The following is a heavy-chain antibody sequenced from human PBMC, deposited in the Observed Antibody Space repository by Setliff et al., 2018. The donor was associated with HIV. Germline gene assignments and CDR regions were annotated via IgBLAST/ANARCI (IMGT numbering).Heavy chain of an antibody. J-gene: IGHJ6*02. D-gene: IGHD3-10*01. Sequence: LSLTCAVYGGSFSGYSWSWIRQPPGKGLEWIGEINHSGYTNYNPSLESRVTISVDTSENQFSLKLSSVTAADTAVYYCARGRGAIWFGVYKPPAINYYGLDVWGQGTTVTVSS. CDR3: ARGRGAIWFGVYKPPAINYYGLDV. V-gene: IGHV4-34*01. CDR1: GGSFSGYS. CDR2: INHSGYT.